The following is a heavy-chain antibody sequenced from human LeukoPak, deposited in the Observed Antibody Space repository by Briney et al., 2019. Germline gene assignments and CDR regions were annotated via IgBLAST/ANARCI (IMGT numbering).Heavy chain of an antibody. CDR1: GFTLSSFW. CDR3: ANGPSTRTFFR. D-gene: IGHD2/OR15-2a*01. J-gene: IGHJ4*02. Sequence: GGSLRLSCAASGFTLSSFWMHWVRQAPGKGLVWVSRINSDGSSTSYADSVMGRFTISRDNAKNMLYLQMNSLRAEDTAVYYCANGPSTRTFFRWGQGTLVTVSS. V-gene: IGHV3-74*01. CDR2: INSDGSST.